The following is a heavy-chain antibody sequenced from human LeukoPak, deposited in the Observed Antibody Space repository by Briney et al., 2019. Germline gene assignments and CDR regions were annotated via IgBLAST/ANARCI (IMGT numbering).Heavy chain of an antibody. CDR3: ASSIAAADFYFDY. D-gene: IGHD6-13*01. CDR2: IIPIFGTA. V-gene: IGHV1-69*05. J-gene: IGHJ4*02. Sequence: GASVKVSCKASGGTFSSYAISWVRQAPGQGLEWMGGIIPIFGTANYAQKFQGRVTITTDESTSTAYMELSSLRSEDTAVYYCASSIAAADFYFDYWGQGTLVTVSS. CDR1: GGTFSSYA.